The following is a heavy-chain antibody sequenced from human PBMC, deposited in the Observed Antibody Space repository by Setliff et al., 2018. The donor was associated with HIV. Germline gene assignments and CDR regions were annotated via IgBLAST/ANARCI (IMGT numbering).Heavy chain of an antibody. CDR1: GFTFGDYT. D-gene: IGHD1-26*01. V-gene: IGHV3-49*04. Sequence: PGGSLRLSCTASGFTFGDYTMSWVRQAPGKGLEWVGFIRSKAYGGTTDYAASVKGRFTISRDDSKSSAYLQMNSLKTDDTAIYYCTRADHDVGLTLYAFDLWGQGSQVTVSS. J-gene: IGHJ4*02. CDR2: IRSKAYGGTT. CDR3: TRADHDVGLTLYAFDL.